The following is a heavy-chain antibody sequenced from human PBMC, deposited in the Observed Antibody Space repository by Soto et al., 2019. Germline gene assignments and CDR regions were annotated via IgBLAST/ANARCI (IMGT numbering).Heavy chain of an antibody. Sequence: GESLKISCKGSGYSFPNYWIAWVRQVPGKGLEWMGIIYGADSDTRYSPSFQGQVTISGDKSISIAYLQWSSLKASATAMYYCVRHNGIGENRRPYYWGQGTLVTAAS. CDR1: GYSFPNYW. CDR2: IYGADSDT. D-gene: IGHD2-21*01. V-gene: IGHV5-51*01. CDR3: VRHNGIGENRRPYY. J-gene: IGHJ4*02.